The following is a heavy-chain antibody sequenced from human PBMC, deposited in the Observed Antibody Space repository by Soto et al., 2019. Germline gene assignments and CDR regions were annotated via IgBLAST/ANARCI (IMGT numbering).Heavy chain of an antibody. J-gene: IGHJ5*02. CDR3: ARGGLGSTSAWFDP. CDR2: ITAYNGNT. Sequence: QVQRVQSGAEVQEPGASVTVSCRASGYIFTSYAISWVRQAPGQGLEWMGWITAYNGNTNYAQNLQDRVSMTTDRSTTTAYMELRSLRSDDTAVYYCARGGLGSTSAWFDPWGQGTLVTVSS. V-gene: IGHV1-18*01. CDR1: GYIFTSYA. D-gene: IGHD2-2*01.